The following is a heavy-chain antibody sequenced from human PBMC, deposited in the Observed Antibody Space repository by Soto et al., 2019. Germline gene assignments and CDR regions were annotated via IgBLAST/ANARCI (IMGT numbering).Heavy chain of an antibody. CDR2: INHSGST. V-gene: IGHV4-34*01. Sequence: SETLSLTCAVYGGSFRGYYCSWIRQPPGKGLEWIGEINHSGSTNYNPSLKSRVTISVDTSKNQFSLKLSSVTAADTAVYYCAGEGYCTNGVCYAFDIWGQGTMVTVSS. D-gene: IGHD2-8*01. CDR1: GGSFRGYY. CDR3: AGEGYCTNGVCYAFDI. J-gene: IGHJ3*02.